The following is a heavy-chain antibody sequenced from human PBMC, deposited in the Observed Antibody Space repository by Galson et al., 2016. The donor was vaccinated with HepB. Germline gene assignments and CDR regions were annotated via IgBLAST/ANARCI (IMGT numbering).Heavy chain of an antibody. D-gene: IGHD3-16*01. CDR1: GFAFRRYG. Sequence: SLRLSCAASGFAFRRYGMHWVRQAPGKGLEWVAVISYDEINRYYEDSVKGRFTISRDNSKNTLYLQMSSLRVEDTAAYYCAKGEEWLVEGEFDHWGQGTQVTVSS. J-gene: IGHJ4*02. CDR3: AKGEEWLVEGEFDH. V-gene: IGHV3-30*18. CDR2: ISYDEINR.